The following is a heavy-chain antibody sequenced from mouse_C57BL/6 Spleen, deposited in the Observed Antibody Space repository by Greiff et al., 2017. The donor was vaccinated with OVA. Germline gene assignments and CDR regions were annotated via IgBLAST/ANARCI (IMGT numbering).Heavy chain of an antibody. CDR3: ARSHYGYDEGGYYFDY. Sequence: EVQLQQSGPELVKPGASVKIPCKASGYTFTDYNMDWVKQSHGKSLEWIGDINPNNGGTIYNQKFKGKATLTVDKSSSTAYMELRSLTSEDTAVYYCARSHYGYDEGGYYFDYWGQGTTLTVSS. CDR2: INPNNGGT. CDR1: GYTFTDYN. J-gene: IGHJ2*01. V-gene: IGHV1-18*01. D-gene: IGHD2-2*01.